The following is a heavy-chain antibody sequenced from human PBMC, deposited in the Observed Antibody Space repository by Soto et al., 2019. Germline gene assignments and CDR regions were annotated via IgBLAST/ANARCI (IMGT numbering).Heavy chain of an antibody. CDR3: ARLGPGEGYDSSGYLYDAFDI. J-gene: IGHJ3*02. Sequence: GESLKLSRKGSGYSFTRYWNGWVRQLPGKGLEWVGIIYPGYSDTRYSPSFQGQVTISADKSISTAYLQWSSLKASDTAMYYCARLGPGEGYDSSGYLYDAFDIWGQGTMVTV. CDR2: IYPGYSDT. CDR1: GYSFTRYW. D-gene: IGHD3-22*01. V-gene: IGHV5-51*01.